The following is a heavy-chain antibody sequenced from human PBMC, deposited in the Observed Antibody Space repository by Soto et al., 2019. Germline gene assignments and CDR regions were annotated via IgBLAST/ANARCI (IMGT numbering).Heavy chain of an antibody. CDR1: GYTFTSYG. CDR3: ARSAGYCSGGSCYGY. V-gene: IGHV1-18*01. D-gene: IGHD2-15*01. J-gene: IGHJ4*02. Sequence: QVQLVQSGAEVKKPGASVKVSCKASGYTFTSYGISWVRQAPGQGLEWMGWISAYNGNTNYAQKLQGRVTMTTDTSTSTAYVELRSLRSDDTAVYYCARSAGYCSGGSCYGYWGQGTLVTVSS. CDR2: ISAYNGNT.